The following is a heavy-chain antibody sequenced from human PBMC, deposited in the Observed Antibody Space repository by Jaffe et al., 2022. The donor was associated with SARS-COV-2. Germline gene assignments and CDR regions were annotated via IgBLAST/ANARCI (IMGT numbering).Heavy chain of an antibody. CDR2: INHSGTT. D-gene: IGHD3-3*01. Sequence: QVQLQQWGAGLLKPSETLSLTCAVYGGSFSGYYWSWIRQPPGKGLEWIGEINHSGTTNYNPSLKSRVTVLRDTSKNQFSLKVSSVTAADTAVYYCARGHIPPDPILGVVITTGAPIYGMDVWGQGTMVTVSS. CDR3: ARGHIPPDPILGVVITTGAPIYGMDV. V-gene: IGHV4-34*02. CDR1: GGSFSGYY. J-gene: IGHJ6*02.